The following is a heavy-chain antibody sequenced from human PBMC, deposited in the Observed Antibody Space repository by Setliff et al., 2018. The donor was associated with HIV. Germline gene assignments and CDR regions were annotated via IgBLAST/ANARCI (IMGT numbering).Heavy chain of an antibody. J-gene: IGHJ4*02. CDR3: ARATSGYDGYEYYFDY. V-gene: IGHV4-39*01. CDR2: IYFSGST. D-gene: IGHD5-12*01. Sequence: KPSETLSLTCSVSGGSISSSSDYWGWIRRPPGTGLDWIGSIYFSGSTYYNPSLESRVTISMDTSKNQFSLKLTSVTAADTAVYYCARATSGYDGYEYYFDYWGQGTLVTVSS. CDR1: GGSISSSSDY.